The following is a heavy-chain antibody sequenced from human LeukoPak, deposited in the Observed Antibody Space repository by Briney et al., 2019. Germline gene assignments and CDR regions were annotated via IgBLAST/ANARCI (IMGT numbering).Heavy chain of an antibody. J-gene: IGHJ4*02. CDR3: ARVGYSYGYDY. Sequence: SETLSLTCSVSGGSVSSSTYYWGWIRQPPGKGLEWIGSMYHGGSTNYNPSLKSRVTISVDKSKNQFSLKLSSVTAADTAVYYCARVGYSYGYDYWGQGTLVTVSS. CDR1: GGSVSSSTYY. V-gene: IGHV4-39*07. D-gene: IGHD5-18*01. CDR2: MYHGGST.